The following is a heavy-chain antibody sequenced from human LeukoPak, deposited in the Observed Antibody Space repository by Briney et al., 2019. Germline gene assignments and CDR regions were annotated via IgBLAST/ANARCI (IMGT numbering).Heavy chain of an antibody. Sequence: PSETLSLTCTVSGGSISSYYWSWIRQPPGKGLEWIGYIYYSGSTFYSPSLKSRVTISVDTSKNQFSLKLSSVTAADTAVYYCASFYQAYYFDYWGQGTLVTVSS. CDR1: GGSISSYY. D-gene: IGHD2-21*01. CDR2: IYYSGST. V-gene: IGHV4-30-4*01. J-gene: IGHJ4*02. CDR3: ASFYQAYYFDY.